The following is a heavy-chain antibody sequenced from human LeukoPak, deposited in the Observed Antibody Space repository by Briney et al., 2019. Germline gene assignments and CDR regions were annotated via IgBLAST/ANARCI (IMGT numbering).Heavy chain of an antibody. Sequence: SQTLSLTCAVSGGSISSSSYYWGWIRQPPGKGLEWTGSIYYSGSTYYNPSLKSRVTISVDTSKNQFSLKLSSVTAADTAVYYCARDADSLWFGDGVYWGQGTLVTVSS. CDR1: GGSISSSSYY. D-gene: IGHD3-10*01. V-gene: IGHV4-39*01. J-gene: IGHJ4*02. CDR2: IYYSGST. CDR3: ARDADSLWFGDGVY.